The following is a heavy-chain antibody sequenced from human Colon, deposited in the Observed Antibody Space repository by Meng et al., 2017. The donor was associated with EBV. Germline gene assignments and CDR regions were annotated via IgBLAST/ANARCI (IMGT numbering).Heavy chain of an antibody. CDR2: IYYSGST. CDR1: GGSISSGDYY. D-gene: IGHD5-12*01. Sequence: QVSLQESGPGLVKPSQTLSLTCTGSGGSISSGDYYWSWIRQPPGKGLEWIGYIYYSGSTYYNPSLKSRVTISVDTSKNQFSLKLSSVTAADTAVYYCARDRGGLGAFDYWGQGTLVTVSS. V-gene: IGHV4-30-4*01. CDR3: ARDRGGLGAFDY. J-gene: IGHJ4*02.